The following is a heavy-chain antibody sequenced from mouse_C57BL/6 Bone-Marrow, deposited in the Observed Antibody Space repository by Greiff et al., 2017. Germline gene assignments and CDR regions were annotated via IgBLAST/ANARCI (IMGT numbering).Heavy chain of an antibody. CDR2: ISYSGST. CDR1: GYSITSDY. CDR3: ARVPGGSSYVRYFDV. J-gene: IGHJ1*03. Sequence: DVKLQESGPGLAKPSQTLSLTCSVTGYSITSDYWNWIRKFPGNKLEYMGYISYSGSTYYNPSLKSRISITRDTSKNQYYLQLNSVTTEDTATYYCARVPGGSSYVRYFDVWGTGTTVTVSS. V-gene: IGHV3-8*01. D-gene: IGHD1-1*01.